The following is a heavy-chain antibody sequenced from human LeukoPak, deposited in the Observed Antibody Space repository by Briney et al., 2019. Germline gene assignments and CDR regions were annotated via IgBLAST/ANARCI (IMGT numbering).Heavy chain of an antibody. CDR3: ARGGDSSSWYRGYFDL. D-gene: IGHD6-13*01. CDR2: INPNSGGT. CDR1: GYTFTGCY. V-gene: IGHV1-2*04. Sequence: ASVKVSCKASGYTFTGCYMHWVRQAPGQGLEWMGWINPNSGGTNYAQKFQGWVTMTRDTSISTAYMELSRLRSDDTAVYYCARGGDSSSWYRGYFDLWGRGTLVTVSS. J-gene: IGHJ2*01.